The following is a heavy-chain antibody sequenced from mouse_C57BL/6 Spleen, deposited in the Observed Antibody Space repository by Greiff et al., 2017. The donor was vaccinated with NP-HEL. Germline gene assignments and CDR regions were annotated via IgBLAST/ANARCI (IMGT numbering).Heavy chain of an antibody. CDR1: GYTFTDYY. Sequence: QVQLKESGAELVRPGASVKLSCKASGYTFTDYYINWVKQRPGQGLEWIARIYPGSGNTYYNEKFKGKATLTAEKSSSTAYMQLSSLTSEDSAVYFCARRRDGSYYFDYWGQGTTLTVSS. D-gene: IGHD2-3*01. CDR2: IYPGSGNT. J-gene: IGHJ2*01. CDR3: ARRRDGSYYFDY. V-gene: IGHV1-76*01.